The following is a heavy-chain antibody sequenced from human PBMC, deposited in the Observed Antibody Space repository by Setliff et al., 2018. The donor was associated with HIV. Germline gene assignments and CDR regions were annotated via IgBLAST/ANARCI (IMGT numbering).Heavy chain of an antibody. Sequence: GASVKVSCKASGYTFTGYYMHWVRQAPGQGLEWMGWINPNNGGTNYAQKFQGRVTITADASTSTAHMELSSLSSEDTAVYYCARDQPTVYYTSWYDSGEYNWFDPWGQGTLVTVSS. J-gene: IGHJ5*02. V-gene: IGHV1-2*02. CDR1: GYTFTGYY. CDR2: INPNNGGT. D-gene: IGHD6-13*01. CDR3: ARDQPTVYYTSWYDSGEYNWFDP.